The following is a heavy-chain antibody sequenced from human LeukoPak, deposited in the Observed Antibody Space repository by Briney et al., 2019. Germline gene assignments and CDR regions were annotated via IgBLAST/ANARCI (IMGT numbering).Heavy chain of an antibody. D-gene: IGHD5-12*01. J-gene: IGHJ6*03. CDR2: IRYDGSNK. CDR3: AKGGGYEAQYYYYYLDV. V-gene: IGHV3-30*02. CDR1: GFTFSSYG. Sequence: GGSLRLSCAASGFTFSSYGMYWVRQAPGKGLEWVAFIRYDGSNKYYADSVKGRFTISRDNSKNTLYLQMKSLRAEDTAVYYCAKGGGYEAQYYYYYLDVWAKGPRSPSP.